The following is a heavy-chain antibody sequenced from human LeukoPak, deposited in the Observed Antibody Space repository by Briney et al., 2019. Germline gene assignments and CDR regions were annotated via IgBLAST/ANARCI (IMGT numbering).Heavy chain of an antibody. CDR1: GFTFSSYW. CDR3: ARDPYYDSSGYYDHDAFDI. D-gene: IGHD3-22*01. CDR2: IKQDGSEK. Sequence: GGSLRLSCAASGFTFSSYWMSWVRQAPGKGLEWVANIKQDGSEKYYVDSVKGRFTISRDNAKNSLYLQMNSLRAEDTAVYYCARDPYYDSSGYYDHDAFDIWGQGTMVTVSS. J-gene: IGHJ3*02. V-gene: IGHV3-7*01.